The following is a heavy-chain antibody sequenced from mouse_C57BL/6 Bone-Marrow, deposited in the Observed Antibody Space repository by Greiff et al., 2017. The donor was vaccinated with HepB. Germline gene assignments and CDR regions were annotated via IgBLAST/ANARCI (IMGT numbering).Heavy chain of an antibody. CDR2: IDPETGGT. CDR3: TSPLRKGYFDV. Sequence: QVHVKQSGAELVRPGASVTLSCKASGYTFTDYEMHWVKQTPVHGLEWIGAIDPETGGTAYNQKFKGKAILTADKSSSTAYMELRSLTSEDSAVYYCTSPLRKGYFDVWGTGTTVTVSS. V-gene: IGHV1-15*01. CDR1: GYTFTDYE. J-gene: IGHJ1*03.